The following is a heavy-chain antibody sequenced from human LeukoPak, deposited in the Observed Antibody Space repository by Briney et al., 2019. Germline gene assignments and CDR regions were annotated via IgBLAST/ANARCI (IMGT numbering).Heavy chain of an antibody. D-gene: IGHD5-18*01. V-gene: IGHV3-23*01. CDR3: AKDFQGYSHGYYFDY. Sequence: PGGSLRLSCAASGSTFSSYAMSWVRQAPGKGLERVSAISGSGGSTYYADSVKGRFTISRDNSKNTLYLQMNSLRAEDTAVYYCAKDFQGYSHGYYFDYWGQGTLVTVSS. CDR1: GSTFSSYA. J-gene: IGHJ4*02. CDR2: ISGSGGST.